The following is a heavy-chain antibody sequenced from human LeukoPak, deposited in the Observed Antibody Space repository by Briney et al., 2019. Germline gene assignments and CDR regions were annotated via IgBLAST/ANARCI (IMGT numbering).Heavy chain of an antibody. J-gene: IGHJ4*02. CDR2: INPNSGGT. V-gene: IGHV1-2*02. CDR1: WYTFADYD. Sequence: VSCKGSWYTFADYDVDWLRTTHGQGLECMGWINPNSGGTNYAQKFQSRVTMTRDTSISTAYMELSSLRSNDTGVYYCARGQLDYWGQGTLFTVSS. CDR3: ARGQLDY.